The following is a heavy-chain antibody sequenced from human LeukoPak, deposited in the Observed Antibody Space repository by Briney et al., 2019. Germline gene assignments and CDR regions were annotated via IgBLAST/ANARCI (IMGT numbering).Heavy chain of an antibody. Sequence: GGSLRLSCAASGFTFSSHWMHWVRQAPGKGLEWVSGISGSGNSTFYADSVRGRFTISRDKSKNTLYLQMNSLRAEDTAVYYCAKVYTYTLQGDAFDIWGQGTMVIVSS. D-gene: IGHD2-8*01. V-gene: IGHV3-23*01. J-gene: IGHJ3*02. CDR3: AKVYTYTLQGDAFDI. CDR2: ISGSGNST. CDR1: GFTFSSHW.